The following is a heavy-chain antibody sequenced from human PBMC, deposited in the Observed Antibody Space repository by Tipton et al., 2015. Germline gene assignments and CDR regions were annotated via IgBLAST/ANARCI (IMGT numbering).Heavy chain of an antibody. V-gene: IGHV4-59*07. Sequence: TLSLTCTVSGGSISSYYWSWIRQPPGKGLEWIGYIQYSGSTNYNPSLKSRVTISVDTSKTQFSLKMNSMTASDTAVYYCARARGRHGGLFDSWGQGILVTVSP. CDR2: IQYSGST. J-gene: IGHJ4*02. CDR1: GGSISSYY. D-gene: IGHD4-23*01. CDR3: ARARGRHGGLFDS.